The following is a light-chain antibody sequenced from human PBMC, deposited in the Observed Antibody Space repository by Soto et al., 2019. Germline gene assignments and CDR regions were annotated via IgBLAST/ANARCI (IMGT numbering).Light chain of an antibody. Sequence: IQMTQSPSSVSASVGDTVTLSCQTSHGVSGWLAWYQQKPGKAPTLLIYTVSNLQSGVPSRFSGSGSGTDFSLTITNLQPEDFATYFCQPGKTFPFPFGPGTKVEVK. V-gene: IGKV1-12*01. CDR2: TVS. CDR1: HGVSGW. J-gene: IGKJ3*01. CDR3: QPGKTFPFP.